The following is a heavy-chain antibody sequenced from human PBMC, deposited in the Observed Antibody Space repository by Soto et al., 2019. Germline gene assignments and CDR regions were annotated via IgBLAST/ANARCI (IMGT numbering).Heavy chain of an antibody. D-gene: IGHD2-8*02. Sequence: EVQLVESGGGLVQPGGSLRLSCAASGFAFRSYWMHWVRQSPGRGLVWVSRISSDGSGTNYADSVKGRFTIPRDNAKNPLYLQMNSLTAEAMAVYYWASSVVGTGVVQWGQGTMVSVSS. V-gene: IGHV3-74*01. CDR3: ASSVVGTGVVQ. CDR1: GFAFRSYW. CDR2: ISSDGSGT. J-gene: IGHJ4*03.